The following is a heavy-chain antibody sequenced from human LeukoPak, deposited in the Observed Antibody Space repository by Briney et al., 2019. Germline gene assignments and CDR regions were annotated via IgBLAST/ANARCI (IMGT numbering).Heavy chain of an antibody. Sequence: SETLSLTCTVSSGSISSGDYYWSWIRQPPGKGLEWIGYIYYSGSTYYNPSLKSRVTISVDTSKNQFSLKLSSVTAADTAVYYCARGGGYCSSTSCYPRGWFDPWGQGTLVTVSS. CDR1: SGSISSGDYY. CDR3: ARGGGYCSSTSCYPRGWFDP. J-gene: IGHJ5*02. V-gene: IGHV4-30-4*08. CDR2: IYYSGST. D-gene: IGHD2-2*03.